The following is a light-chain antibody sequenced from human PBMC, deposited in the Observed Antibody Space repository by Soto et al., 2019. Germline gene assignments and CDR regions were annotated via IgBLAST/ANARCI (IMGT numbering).Light chain of an antibody. CDR1: QSVNSIY. CDR3: QQRSNWPIT. J-gene: IGKJ5*01. V-gene: IGKV3D-20*02. Sequence: EIVMTQSPGTLSLSPGERATLSCRASQSVNSIYLAWFQQKPGQAPRLLVYGASSRATGISDRFSGSGSGTDFTLTISRLEPEDFAVYYCQQRSNWPITFGQGTRLEIK. CDR2: GAS.